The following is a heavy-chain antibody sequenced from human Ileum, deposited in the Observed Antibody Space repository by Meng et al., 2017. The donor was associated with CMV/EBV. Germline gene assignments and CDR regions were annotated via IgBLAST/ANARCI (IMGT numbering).Heavy chain of an antibody. V-gene: IGHV3-7*01. CDR1: GSSFSNSW. Sequence: GESLKISCAASGSSFSNSWMIWVRRAPGKGLEWVAKTSDDGSDKYYADSVKGRFTIFRDNAKNSVYLQMNSLSAEDTAVYYWASTGPVYGLYFCYWGQGTLVTVSS. CDR3: ASTGPVYGLYFCY. D-gene: IGHD2-8*01. CDR2: TSDDGSDK. J-gene: IGHJ4*02.